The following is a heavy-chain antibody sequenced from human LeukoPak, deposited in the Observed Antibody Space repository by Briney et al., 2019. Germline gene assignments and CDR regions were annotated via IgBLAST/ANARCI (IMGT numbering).Heavy chain of an antibody. CDR1: GDSIKTYY. Sequence: SETLSLTCTVSGDSIKTYYWSWIRQPPGKGPEWIGYIYYSGSTNYNPSLKSRVTISVDTSRNQFSLNLNSVTAADTAVYYCARGCSSGTCPFDYWGQGTLVTVSS. V-gene: IGHV4-59*01. CDR2: IYYSGST. J-gene: IGHJ4*02. CDR3: ARGCSSGTCPFDY. D-gene: IGHD2-15*01.